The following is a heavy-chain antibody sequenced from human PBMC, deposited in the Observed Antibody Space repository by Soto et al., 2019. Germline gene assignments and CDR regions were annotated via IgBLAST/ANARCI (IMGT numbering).Heavy chain of an antibody. V-gene: IGHV1-46*03. J-gene: IGHJ3*02. CDR3: ARDGFLVRRAFDI. Sequence: ASVKVSCKASGYIFTNYYIHWVRQAPGQGLEWMGIINLSADRTSYAQKFQGRFTVTMDTSTSTVYMELGSLRSEDTAVYYCARDGFLVRRAFDIWGQGTMVTVSS. CDR1: GYIFTNYY. D-gene: IGHD3-3*01. CDR2: INLSADRT.